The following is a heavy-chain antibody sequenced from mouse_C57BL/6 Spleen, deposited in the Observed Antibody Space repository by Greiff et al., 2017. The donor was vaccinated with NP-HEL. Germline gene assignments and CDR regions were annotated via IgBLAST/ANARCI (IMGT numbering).Heavy chain of an antibody. CDR3: ARTSGRGDYAMDY. CDR1: GFSLTSYG. J-gene: IGHJ4*01. V-gene: IGHV2-2*01. Sequence: VQLQESGPGLVQPSQSLSITCTVSGFSLTSYGVHWVRQSPGKGLEWLGVIWSGGSTDYNAAFISRLSISKDNSKSQVFFKMNSLQADDTAIYYCARTSGRGDYAMDYWGQGTSVTVSS. CDR2: IWSGGST.